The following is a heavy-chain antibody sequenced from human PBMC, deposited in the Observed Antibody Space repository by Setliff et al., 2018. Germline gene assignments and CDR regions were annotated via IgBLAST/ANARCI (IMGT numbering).Heavy chain of an antibody. J-gene: IGHJ4*02. CDR1: GFRFTNFG. Sequence: ASVKVSCKTSGFRFTNFGFSWVRQAPGQGLEWLGSISPYSGNTNYPQWLQGRVTMTTDTSATTVYMELKSLRSDDTAIYYCVKGTLPYCTGPTCYPLDHWGQGTLVTVSS. CDR2: ISPYSGNT. CDR3: VKGTLPYCTGPTCYPLDH. D-gene: IGHD2-8*02. V-gene: IGHV1-18*01.